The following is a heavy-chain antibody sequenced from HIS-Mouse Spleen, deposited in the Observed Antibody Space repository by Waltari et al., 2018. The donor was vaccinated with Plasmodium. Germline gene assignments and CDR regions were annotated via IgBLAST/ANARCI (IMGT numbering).Heavy chain of an antibody. D-gene: IGHD1-7*01. CDR3: ARDRITGTSYFDY. J-gene: IGHJ4*02. Sequence: QLQLQASGPGLVKPSATLSLTCTVSGGSISSSSYYWVWIRQPPGKGLEWIGSIYSSGSTYYNPSLKSRVTISVDTSKNQFSLKLSSVTAADTAVYYCARDRITGTSYFDYWGQGTLVTVSS. V-gene: IGHV4-39*07. CDR1: GGSISSSSYY. CDR2: IYSSGST.